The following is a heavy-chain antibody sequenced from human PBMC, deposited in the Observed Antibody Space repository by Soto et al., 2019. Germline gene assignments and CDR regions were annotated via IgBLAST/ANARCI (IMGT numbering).Heavy chain of an antibody. D-gene: IGHD6-13*01. V-gene: IGHV4-59*01. J-gene: IGHJ4*02. CDR2: IYYSGST. Sequence: SETLSLTCTVSGGSISSYYWSWIRQPPGKGLEWIGYIYYSGSTNYNPSPKSRVTISVDTSKNQFSLKLSSVTAADTAVHYCAREIAAAGFDYWGQGTLVTVSS. CDR3: AREIAAAGFDY. CDR1: GGSISSYY.